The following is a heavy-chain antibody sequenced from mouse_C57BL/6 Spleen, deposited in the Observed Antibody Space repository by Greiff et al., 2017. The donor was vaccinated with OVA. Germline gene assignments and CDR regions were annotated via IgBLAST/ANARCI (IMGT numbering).Heavy chain of an antibody. CDR1: GYTFTSYG. V-gene: IGHV1-81*01. D-gene: IGHD1-1*01. CDR3: ASVYGSFYYFDY. Sequence: QVQLQQSGAELARPGASVKLSCKASGYTFTSYGISWVKQRTGQGLEWIGEIYPRSGNTYYNEKFKGKATLTADKSSSTAYMELRSLTSEDSAVYFCASVYGSFYYFDYWGQGTTLTVSS. CDR2: IYPRSGNT. J-gene: IGHJ2*01.